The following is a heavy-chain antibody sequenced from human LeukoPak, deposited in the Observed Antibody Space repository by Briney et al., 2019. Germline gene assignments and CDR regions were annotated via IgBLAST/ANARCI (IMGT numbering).Heavy chain of an antibody. D-gene: IGHD3-9*01. V-gene: IGHV1-18*01. CDR2: ISAYNGNT. Sequence: GASVKVSCKASGYTFTSYGISWVRQAPGQGLEWMGWISAYNGNTNYAQELQGRVTMTTDTSTSTAYMGLRSLRSDDTAVYYCAREYPYYDILTDRGMDYYYGMDVWGQGTTVTVSS. J-gene: IGHJ6*02. CDR3: AREYPYYDILTDRGMDYYYGMDV. CDR1: GYTFTSYG.